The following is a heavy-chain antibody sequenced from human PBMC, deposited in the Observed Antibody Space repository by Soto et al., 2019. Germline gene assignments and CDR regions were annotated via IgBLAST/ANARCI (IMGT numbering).Heavy chain of an antibody. J-gene: IGHJ4*02. CDR3: ASARWNY. Sequence: SETLSLTCAVSGGYFNANYWSWVRQPPGEGLEWIGEIYHTGNTNYNPSLMGRVTVSVDTSKSQFSLTLRSVTVADTAVYYCASARWNYWGQGNMVTVSS. V-gene: IGHV4-34*01. CDR2: IYHTGNT. CDR1: GGYFNANY.